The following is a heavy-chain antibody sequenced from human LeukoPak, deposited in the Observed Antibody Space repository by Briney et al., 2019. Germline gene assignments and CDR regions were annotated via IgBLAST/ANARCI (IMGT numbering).Heavy chain of an antibody. CDR2: IYSGGST. CDR1: GFTVSSNY. CDR3: ARDPLPGPQPDAFDI. V-gene: IGHV3-66*01. J-gene: IGHJ3*02. D-gene: IGHD1-14*01. Sequence: GGSLRLSCAASGFTVSSNYMSWVPQAPGKGLEWVSVIYSGGSTYYADSVKGRFTISRDNSKNTLYLQMNSLRAEDTAVYYCARDPLPGPQPDAFDIWGQGTMVTVSS.